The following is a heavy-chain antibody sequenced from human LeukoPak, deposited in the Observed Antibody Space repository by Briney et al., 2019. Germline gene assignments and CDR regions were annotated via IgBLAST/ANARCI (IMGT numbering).Heavy chain of an antibody. CDR1: GYTLTELS. Sequence: ASVKVSCKVSGYTLTELSMHWVRQAPGKGLEWMGGFDPEDGETIYAQKFQGRVTMTEDRSTDTAYMELSRLRSDDTAVYYCARSSAELSPADYWGQGTLVTVSS. J-gene: IGHJ4*02. V-gene: IGHV1-24*01. CDR3: ARSSAELSPADY. D-gene: IGHD1-7*01. CDR2: FDPEDGET.